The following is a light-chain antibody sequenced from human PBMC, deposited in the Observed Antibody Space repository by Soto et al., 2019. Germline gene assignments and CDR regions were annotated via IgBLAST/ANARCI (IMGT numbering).Light chain of an antibody. Sequence: DIQMTQSPSSLSASAGDRVTITCRASQSISSYLNWYQQKPGKDPKLLIYAASSLQSGVPSRFSGSGSGTDFNLTISSLQPEDFATYECQQSYSTPGTFGQGTRRDIK. CDR1: QSISSY. CDR3: QQSYSTPGT. CDR2: AAS. J-gene: IGKJ5*01. V-gene: IGKV1-39*01.